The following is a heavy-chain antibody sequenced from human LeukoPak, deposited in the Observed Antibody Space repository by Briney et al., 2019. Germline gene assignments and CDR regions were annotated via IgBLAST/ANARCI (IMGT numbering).Heavy chain of an antibody. Sequence: EGSLRLSCAASGFTFSSYAMSWVRQAPGKGLEWVSVIYSGGSTYYADSVKGRFTISRDNSKNTLYLQMNSLRAEDTAVYYCARHFTAVDYWGQGTLVTVSS. CDR3: ARHFTAVDY. D-gene: IGHD5-18*01. CDR1: GFTFSSYA. V-gene: IGHV3-66*02. J-gene: IGHJ4*02. CDR2: IYSGGST.